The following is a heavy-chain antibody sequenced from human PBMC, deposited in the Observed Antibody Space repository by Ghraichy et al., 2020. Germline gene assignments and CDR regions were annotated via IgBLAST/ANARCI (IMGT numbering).Heavy chain of an antibody. CDR1: GGSFSGYY. Sequence: SETLSLTCDVYGGSFSGYYWSWIRQPPGKGLEWIGEINHSGSTNYNPSLKSRVTISVDTSKNQFSLKLSSVTAADTAVYYCARERSGYCSSTSCPRWFDPWGQGTLVTVSS. CDR3: ARERSGYCSSTSCPRWFDP. J-gene: IGHJ5*02. CDR2: INHSGST. V-gene: IGHV4-34*01. D-gene: IGHD2-2*01.